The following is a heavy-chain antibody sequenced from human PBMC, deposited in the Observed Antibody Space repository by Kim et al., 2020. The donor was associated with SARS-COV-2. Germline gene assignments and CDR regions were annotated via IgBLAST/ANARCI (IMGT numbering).Heavy chain of an antibody. CDR1: GYTFSSYS. D-gene: IGHD3-9*01. CDR3: ARWATYYDILTGYYHGDYYYGMDV. J-gene: IGHJ6*02. Sequence: GGSLRLSCAASGYTFSSYSMNWVRQAPGKGLEWVSSISSSSSYIYYADSVKGRFTISRDNAKNSLYLQMNSLRAEDTAVYYCARWATYYDILTGYYHGDYYYGMDVWGQGTTVTVSS. V-gene: IGHV3-21*01. CDR2: ISSSSSYI.